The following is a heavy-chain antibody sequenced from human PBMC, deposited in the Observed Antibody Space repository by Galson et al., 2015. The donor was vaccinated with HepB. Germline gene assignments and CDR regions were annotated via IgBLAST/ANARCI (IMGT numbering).Heavy chain of an antibody. CDR2: IYSGGST. V-gene: IGHV3-53*01. CDR3: AREGRGAYSGYDEDYYYGMDV. J-gene: IGHJ6*02. CDR1: GFTVSSNY. D-gene: IGHD5-12*01. Sequence: SLRLSCAASGFTVSSNYMSWVRQAPGKGLEWVSVIYSGGSTYYADSVKGRFTISRDNSKNTLYLQMNSLRAEDTAVYYCAREGRGAYSGYDEDYYYGMDVWGQGTTVTVSS.